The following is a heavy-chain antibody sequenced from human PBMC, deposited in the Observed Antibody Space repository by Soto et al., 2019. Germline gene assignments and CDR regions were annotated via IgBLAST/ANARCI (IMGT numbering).Heavy chain of an antibody. D-gene: IGHD3-22*01. CDR2: ISYDGGSK. CDR3: AKEQLAMTVVVAEDFDS. J-gene: IGHJ4*02. Sequence: QVQLVESGGGVVQPGKSLRLSCAASGFTFSTYGIHWVRQAPGKGLEWVALISYDGGSKYYGDSVKGRFIIARDDSHNTLSLQIRRLRDDETAVYFCAKEQLAMTVVVAEDFDSWGQGSLVTVSS. V-gene: IGHV3-30*18. CDR1: GFTFSTYG.